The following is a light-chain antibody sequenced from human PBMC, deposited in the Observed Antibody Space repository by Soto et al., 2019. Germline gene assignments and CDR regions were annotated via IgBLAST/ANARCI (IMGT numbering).Light chain of an antibody. V-gene: IGKV1-33*01. J-gene: IGKJ3*01. CDR3: QKCDYLPI. Sequence: DIQMTQSPSSLSASVGDRVTITCQASHDITSYLNWYQHKPGKAPKLLIYDASILEEGVPSRLSGNGSGSDFTFTISSLQPEDVATYYCQKCDYLPIFGPGTTVDFK. CDR2: DAS. CDR1: HDITSY.